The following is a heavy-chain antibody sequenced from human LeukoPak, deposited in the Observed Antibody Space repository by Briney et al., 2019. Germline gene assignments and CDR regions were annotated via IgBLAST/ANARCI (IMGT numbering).Heavy chain of an antibody. Sequence: SETLSLTCTVSGGSIGSRNYYWGWVRQPPGKGLEWIGFLHSSGNTYYSPSLNSRVTMSVDMSMNQFSLKLTSVTVADTAVYYCASKRFSSGWAYYFDYWGQGTLVTVSS. CDR2: LHSSGNT. D-gene: IGHD6-19*01. V-gene: IGHV4-39*01. CDR1: GGSIGSRNYY. J-gene: IGHJ4*02. CDR3: ASKRFSSGWAYYFDY.